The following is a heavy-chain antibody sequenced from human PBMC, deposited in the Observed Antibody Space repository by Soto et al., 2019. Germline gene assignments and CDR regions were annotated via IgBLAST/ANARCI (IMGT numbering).Heavy chain of an antibody. J-gene: IGHJ4*02. CDR2: VNPILSLS. Sequence: QVQLVQSGAEVKRPGSSVKVSCKASGDTFSFYSINWVRQAPGLGLEWMGRVNPILSLSNYAQRFQGRVTLSADKSTSTAYMVIRSLRSQDTAIYYCATSHGSGYRAFDYWGQGAQVTVSS. CDR1: GDTFSFYS. V-gene: IGHV1-69*02. CDR3: ATSHGSGYRAFDY. D-gene: IGHD3-10*01.